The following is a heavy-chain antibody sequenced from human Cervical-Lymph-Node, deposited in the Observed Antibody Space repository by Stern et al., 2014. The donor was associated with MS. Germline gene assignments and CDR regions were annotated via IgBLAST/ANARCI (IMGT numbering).Heavy chain of an antibody. CDR3: ARDGHDFWSGYYRFDY. CDR2: ITAYNGNT. Sequence: VQLVQSGAEVKKPGASVKVSCKASGYTFTSYGISWVRQAPGQGLEWMGWITAYNGNTNDAQKLQGRVTMTTDTSTSTAYMELRSLRSDDTAVYYCARDGHDFWSGYYRFDYWGQGTLVTVSS. CDR1: GYTFTSYG. V-gene: IGHV1-18*01. J-gene: IGHJ4*02. D-gene: IGHD3-3*01.